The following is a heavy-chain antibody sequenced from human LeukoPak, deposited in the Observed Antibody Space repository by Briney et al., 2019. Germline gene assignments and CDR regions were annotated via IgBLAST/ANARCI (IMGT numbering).Heavy chain of an antibody. CDR1: GFPFSSYA. CDR2: ISGSGGST. D-gene: IGHD2-21*02. Sequence: GGSLSLSCAVSGFPFSSYAMRWVRQAPGKGLEWVSAISGSGGSTYYADSVKGRFTISRDNSKNTLYLQMNSLRAEDTAVYYCAKSRCGGDCYSFDYWGQGTLVTVSS. V-gene: IGHV3-23*01. J-gene: IGHJ4*02. CDR3: AKSRCGGDCYSFDY.